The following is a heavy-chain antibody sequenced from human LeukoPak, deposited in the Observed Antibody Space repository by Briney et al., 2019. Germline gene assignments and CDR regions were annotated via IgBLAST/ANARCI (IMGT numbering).Heavy chain of an antibody. CDR1: GGTFSSYA. J-gene: IGHJ4*02. CDR2: IIPILGIA. CDR3: ARDIVGAKAPFDY. Sequence: ASVKVPCKASGGTFSSYAISWVRQAPGQGLEWMGRIIPILGIANYAQKFQGRVTITADKSTSTAYMELSSLRSEDTAVYYCARDIVGAKAPFDYWGQGTLVTVSS. D-gene: IGHD1-26*01. V-gene: IGHV1-69*04.